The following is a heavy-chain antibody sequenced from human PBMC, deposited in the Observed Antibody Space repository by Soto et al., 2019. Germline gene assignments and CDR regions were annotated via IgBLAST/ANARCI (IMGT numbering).Heavy chain of an antibody. Sequence: SETLSLTCAVYVWSFDGYYWSCIRQPPGKGLEWSVQINHSGSTNQNPSLKSRLTRSLDTSKNPFSLKLKSVIAEDTAVYYCASGSTMIVAVQGAAPDKNYFDYWGQGTLVTVSS. D-gene: IGHD3-22*01. CDR1: VWSFDGYY. CDR2: INHSGST. V-gene: IGHV4-34*01. J-gene: IGHJ4*02. CDR3: ASGSTMIVAVQGAAPDKNYFDY.